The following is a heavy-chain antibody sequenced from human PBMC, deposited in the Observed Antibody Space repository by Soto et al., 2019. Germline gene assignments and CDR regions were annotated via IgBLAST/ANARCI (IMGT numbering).Heavy chain of an antibody. CDR3: ARVNTHYDYVWGSYRYYFDY. CDR1: GFTFSSYW. D-gene: IGHD3-16*02. V-gene: IGHV3-74*01. Sequence: GGSLRLPCAASGFTFSSYWMHWVRQAPGKGLVWVSRINSDGSSTSYADSVKGRFTISRDNAKNTLYLQMNSLRAEDTAVYYCARVNTHYDYVWGSYRYYFDYWGQGTLVTVSS. J-gene: IGHJ4*02. CDR2: INSDGSST.